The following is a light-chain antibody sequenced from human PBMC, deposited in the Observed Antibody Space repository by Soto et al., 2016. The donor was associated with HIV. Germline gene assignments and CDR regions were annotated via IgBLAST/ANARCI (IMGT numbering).Light chain of an antibody. Sequence: AIRMTQSPSSVSASTGDKVTITCRASRGISSYLAWYQQKPGKAPKLLIYATSTLQNGVPSRFSGSGSGTDFTLTITCLQSEDFAIYYCQQYYNFPQTFGQGTKV. CDR1: RGISSY. CDR2: ATS. CDR3: QQYYNFPQT. J-gene: IGKJ1*01. V-gene: IGKV1-8*01.